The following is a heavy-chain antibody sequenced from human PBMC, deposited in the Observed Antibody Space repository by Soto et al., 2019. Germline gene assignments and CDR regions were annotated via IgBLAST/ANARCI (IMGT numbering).Heavy chain of an antibody. V-gene: IGHV4-31*02. CDR3: ARVPGP. CDR1: GFTVSSNY. CDR2: IYYSGNT. Sequence: LRLSCAASGFTVSSNYMSWIRQHPGKGLEWIGYIYYSGNTYYNPSLKSRVTISVDTSKNQFSLKLSSVTAADTAVYYCARVPGPWGQGTLVTVSS. D-gene: IGHD2-2*01. J-gene: IGHJ5*02.